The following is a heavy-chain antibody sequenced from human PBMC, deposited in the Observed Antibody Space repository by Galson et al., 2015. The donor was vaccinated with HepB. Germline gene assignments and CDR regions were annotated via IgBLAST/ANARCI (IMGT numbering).Heavy chain of an antibody. J-gene: IGHJ4*02. CDR2: ILPIFGTA. Sequence: SVKVSCKASGGTFSSYAISWVRQAPGQGLEWMGGILPIFGTANYAQKFQGRVTITADESTSTAYMELSSLRSEDTAVYYCARGRNRYCSSTSCYKGFDYWGQGTLVTVSS. CDR3: ARGRNRYCSSTSCYKGFDY. D-gene: IGHD2-2*02. V-gene: IGHV1-69*13. CDR1: GGTFSSYA.